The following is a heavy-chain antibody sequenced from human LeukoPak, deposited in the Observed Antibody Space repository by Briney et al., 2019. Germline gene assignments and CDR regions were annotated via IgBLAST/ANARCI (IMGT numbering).Heavy chain of an antibody. CDR1: GYTFTGYY. CDR2: INPNSGGT. D-gene: IGHD3-9*01. J-gene: IGHJ3*02. Sequence: ASVKVSCKASGYTFTGYYMHWVRQAPGQGLEWMGWINPNSGGTNYAQKFQGRVNMYRDTSNSTAYMEMSRLRSDDTAVYYCARALYYDILTGYLYPFFDIWGQGTMVTVSS. CDR3: ARALYYDILTGYLYPFFDI. V-gene: IGHV1-2*02.